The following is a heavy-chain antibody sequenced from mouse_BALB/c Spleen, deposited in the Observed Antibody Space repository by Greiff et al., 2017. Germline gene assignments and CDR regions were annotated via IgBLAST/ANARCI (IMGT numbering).Heavy chain of an antibody. CDR1: GFNITDYY. Sequence: EVQLQQPGAELVRPGALVKLSCKASGFNITDYYMHWVKQRPEQGLEWIGWIDPENGNTIYDPKFQGKASITADTSSNTAYLQLSSLTSEDTAVYYCARKREYGNSLAYWGQGTLVTVSA. CDR2: IDPENGNT. D-gene: IGHD2-1*01. CDR3: ARKREYGNSLAY. J-gene: IGHJ3*01. V-gene: IGHV14-1*02.